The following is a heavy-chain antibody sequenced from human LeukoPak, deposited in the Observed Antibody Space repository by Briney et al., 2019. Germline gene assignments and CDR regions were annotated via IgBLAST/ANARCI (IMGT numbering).Heavy chain of an antibody. V-gene: IGHV1-8*01. J-gene: IGHJ4*02. CDR1: GYTFTSYD. CDR2: MNPNSGNT. CDR3: ARVGWFGELIDY. Sequence: HRASVKVSCKASGYTFTSYDINWVRQATGQGLEWMGWMNPNSGNTGYAQKFQGRVTMTRNTSISTAYMELSSLRSEDTAVYYCARVGWFGELIDYWGQGTLVTVSS. D-gene: IGHD3-10*01.